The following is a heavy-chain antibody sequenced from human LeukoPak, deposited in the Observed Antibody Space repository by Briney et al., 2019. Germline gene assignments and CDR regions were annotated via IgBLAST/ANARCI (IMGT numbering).Heavy chain of an antibody. CDR1: GYIFTGYD. V-gene: IGHV1-8*01. CDR2: MNPNSGNT. CDR3: ARGGYDSSGHYQSAFDI. J-gene: IGHJ3*02. Sequence: ASVKVSCKASGYIFTGYDINWVRQATGQGLEWMGWMNPNSGNTGYAQKFQGRVTMTGNTSVSTVYVELSSLRSEDSAVYYCARGGYDSSGHYQSAFDIWGQGTMVTVSS. D-gene: IGHD3-22*01.